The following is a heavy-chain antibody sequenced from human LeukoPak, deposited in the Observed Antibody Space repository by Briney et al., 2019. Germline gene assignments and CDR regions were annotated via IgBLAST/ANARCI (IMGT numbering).Heavy chain of an antibody. CDR1: GFTFSNYG. CDR2: ISYDGSNK. J-gene: IGHJ6*02. D-gene: IGHD3-22*01. Sequence: GGSLRLSCGASGFTFSNYGMHWVRQPPGKGLEWVADISYDGSNKYYADSVKGRFTISRDNSKNTLYLQMNSLRAEDTAVYYCASFRSSGYSDYYNCGVDVWGQGTTVTVSS. CDR3: ASFRSSGYSDYYNCGVDV. V-gene: IGHV3-30*19.